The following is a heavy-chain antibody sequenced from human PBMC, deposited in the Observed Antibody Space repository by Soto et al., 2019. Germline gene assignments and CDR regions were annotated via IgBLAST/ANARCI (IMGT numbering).Heavy chain of an antibody. CDR3: ARVRATVLMVYAIRDYHNGMDV. D-gene: IGHD2-8*01. Sequence: GAGVKVSCKDSGGTFRSCAISWVRQAPGQGREWVGGKIPIFGTANYAQKFQGRVTITADESTSKAHMKLSSLRSKDPSAYYVARVRATVLMVYAIRDYHNGMDVWGQGTLVTVYS. V-gene: IGHV1-69*13. CDR2: KIPIFGTA. CDR1: GGTFRSCA. J-gene: IGHJ6*02.